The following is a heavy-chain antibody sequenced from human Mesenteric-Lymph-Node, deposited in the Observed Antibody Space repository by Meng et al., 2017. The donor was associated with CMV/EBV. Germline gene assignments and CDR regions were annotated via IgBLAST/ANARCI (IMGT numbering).Heavy chain of an antibody. CDR2: LSGSGYSGGST. CDR1: GFTFSSYA. Sequence: GESLKISCEASGFTFSSYAMTWVRQAPGKGLEWVSALSGSGYSGGSTYYADSVKGRFTISRDNSKNTLYLQMNSLRAEDTAVYYCAKDSYCSSTSCYFGHRSPYYYYGMDVWGQGTTVTVSS. D-gene: IGHD2-2*01. J-gene: IGHJ6*02. CDR3: AKDSYCSSTSCYFGHRSPYYYYGMDV. V-gene: IGHV3-23*01.